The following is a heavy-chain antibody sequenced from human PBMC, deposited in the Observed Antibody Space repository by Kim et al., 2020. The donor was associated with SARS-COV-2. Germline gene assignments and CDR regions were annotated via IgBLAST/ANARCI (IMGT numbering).Heavy chain of an antibody. V-gene: IGHV1-2*02. Sequence: ASVKVSCKASGYTFTGYYMHWVRQAPGQGLEWMGWINPNSGGTNYAQKFQGRVTMTRDTSISTAYMELSRLRSDDTAVYYCARGVVAATPGTDYWGQGTLVTVSS. D-gene: IGHD2-15*01. CDR1: GYTFTGYY. J-gene: IGHJ4*02. CDR2: INPNSGGT. CDR3: ARGVVAATPGTDY.